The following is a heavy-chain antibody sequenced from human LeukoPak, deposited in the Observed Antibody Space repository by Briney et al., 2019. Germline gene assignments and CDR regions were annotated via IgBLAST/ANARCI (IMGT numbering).Heavy chain of an antibody. D-gene: IGHD3-10*01. V-gene: IGHV1-69*06. CDR3: ARADPFYGAGSYAGSWFDP. Sequence: ASVKVSCKVSGGTFSSYAISWVRQAPGQGLEWMGGIIPMFGTANYAQKLQGRVTITAEKSTSTAYMELSSLRSEDTAVYYCARADPFYGAGSYAGSWFDPWGQGTLVTVSS. J-gene: IGHJ5*02. CDR1: GGTFSSYA. CDR2: IIPMFGTA.